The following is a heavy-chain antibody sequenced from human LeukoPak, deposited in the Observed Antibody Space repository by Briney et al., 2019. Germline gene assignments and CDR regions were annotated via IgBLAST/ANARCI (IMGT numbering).Heavy chain of an antibody. V-gene: IGHV3-30*18. CDR1: GFTFSSYG. Sequence: GRSLRLSCAASGFTFSSYGKHWVRRAPGKGLEWVALISYDGSNKNYADSVKGRFTISRDNSKNTLYLQMNSLRAEDTAVYYCAKDGVAYTYGIHFDYWGQGTLVTVSS. D-gene: IGHD5-18*01. CDR2: ISYDGSNK. CDR3: AKDGVAYTYGIHFDY. J-gene: IGHJ4*02.